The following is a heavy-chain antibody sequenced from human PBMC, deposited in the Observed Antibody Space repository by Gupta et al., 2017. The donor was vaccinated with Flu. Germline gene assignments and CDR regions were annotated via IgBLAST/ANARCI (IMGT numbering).Heavy chain of an antibody. J-gene: IGHJ6*02. V-gene: IGHV3-74*01. CDR3: ARDSRIAVASYYYYGMDV. Sequence: EVQLVESGGGLVQPGGSLRLSCAASGFTFSSYWMHWVRQAPGKGLVWVSRINSDGSSTSYADSVKGRFTISRDNAKNTLYLQMNSLRAEDTAVYYCARDSRIAVASYYYYGMDVWGQGTTVTVSS. D-gene: IGHD6-19*01. CDR2: INSDGSST. CDR1: GFTFSSYW.